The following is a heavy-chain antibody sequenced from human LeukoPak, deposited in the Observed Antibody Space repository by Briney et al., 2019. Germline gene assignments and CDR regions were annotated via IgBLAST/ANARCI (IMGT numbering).Heavy chain of an antibody. D-gene: IGHD1-26*01. Sequence: GGSLRLSCAASGFTFSSNWMHWVRQAPGKGLVWVSRINEDGSTTNYADSVKGRFTISRDNAKNTLYLQMHSLRAEDTAVYYCVRDLGGRSGHWGQGTLVTVSS. CDR2: INEDGSTT. CDR1: GFTFSSNW. J-gene: IGHJ4*02. CDR3: VRDLGGRSGH. V-gene: IGHV3-74*01.